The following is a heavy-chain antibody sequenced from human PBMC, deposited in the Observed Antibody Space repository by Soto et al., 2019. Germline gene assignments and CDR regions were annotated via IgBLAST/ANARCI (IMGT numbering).Heavy chain of an antibody. CDR2: IYWDNDK. D-gene: IGHD3-16*01. Sequence: SGPTLVNPTQTLTLTCTFSGFSLNTTAVGVGWIRQPPGKALEWLALIYWDNDKRYNPSLKTRLTITKDTSKNQVVLKMTNMDPVETATYFCAHREGDDYLWGRYKDAFDIWGQGTLVTVSS. CDR3: AHREGDDYLWGRYKDAFDI. V-gene: IGHV2-5*02. J-gene: IGHJ3*02. CDR1: GFSLNTTAVG.